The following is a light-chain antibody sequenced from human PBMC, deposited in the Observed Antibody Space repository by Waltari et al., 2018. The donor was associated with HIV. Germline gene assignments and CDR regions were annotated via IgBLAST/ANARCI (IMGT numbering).Light chain of an antibody. CDR3: QQSFNMPYT. CDR1: QSIGNY. V-gene: IGKV1-39*01. Sequence: DIQMTQSPSSLSASVGDRVTITCRASQSIGNYLNWYQQKPGKAPNLLIHAASSLQSGVASRFSGSRSGTEFTLTISSLQPEDFATYYCQQSFNMPYTFGQGTKLDIK. J-gene: IGKJ2*01. CDR2: AAS.